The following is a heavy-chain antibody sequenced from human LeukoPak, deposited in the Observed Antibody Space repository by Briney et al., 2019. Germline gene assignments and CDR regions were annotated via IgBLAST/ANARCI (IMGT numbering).Heavy chain of an antibody. V-gene: IGHV4-59*01. CDR2: IYNSGST. J-gene: IGHJ4*02. D-gene: IGHD3-16*02. CDR1: GDSLSSYS. Sequence: SETLSLTCTVSGDSLSSYSWSWIRQFPGKGLEWIGYIYNSGSTTYNPSLKSRVTISLDMSKNQFSLRLSSVTAADTAVYYCASDYTLRSYRFDYWGQGTLVIVSS. CDR3: ASDYTLRSYRFDY.